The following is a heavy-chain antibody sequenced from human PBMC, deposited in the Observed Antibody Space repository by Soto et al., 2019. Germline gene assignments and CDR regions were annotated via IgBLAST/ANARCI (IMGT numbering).Heavy chain of an antibody. CDR1: GGTLSNYG. V-gene: IGHV1-69*12. Sequence: QVQLVQSGAEVKKPGSSVRVSCKASGGTLSNYGISWVRQAPGQGLEWMGGIIPVFGTAHYAQKFQGRVTITADESKSTVYRDVTSLRSEDTAVYYCSRGDATKIVVTTDYAMDVWGQATTVSVPS. CDR2: IIPVFGTA. CDR3: SRGDATKIVVTTDYAMDV. J-gene: IGHJ6*02. D-gene: IGHD4-17*01.